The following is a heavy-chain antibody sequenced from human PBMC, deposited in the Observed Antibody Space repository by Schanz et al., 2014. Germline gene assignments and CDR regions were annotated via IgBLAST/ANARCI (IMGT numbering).Heavy chain of an antibody. CDR2: IISTGGTI. V-gene: IGHV3-11*01. CDR3: ASSRTRYCSSTSCVPGAFDF. Sequence: QVQLVESGGGLVKPGGSLRLSCAASGFTFSSYYMSWIRQAPGKGLEWVSSIISTGGTIYYVDSVRGRFTISRDNAKNSLYLQMNSLRVDDTAVYYCASSRTRYCSSTSCVPGAFDFWGQGTRVTVSS. D-gene: IGHD2-2*01. J-gene: IGHJ3*01. CDR1: GFTFSSYY.